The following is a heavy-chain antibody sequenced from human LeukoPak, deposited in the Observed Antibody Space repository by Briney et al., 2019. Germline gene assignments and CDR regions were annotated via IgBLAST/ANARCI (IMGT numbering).Heavy chain of an antibody. V-gene: IGHV4-59*01. CDR1: GGSISSYY. J-gene: IGHJ4*01. Sequence: TSETLSLTCTVSGGSISSYYWSWIGQPPGKGLEWIGYIYYSGSTKYNPSLKSRVTISVDTSKNQFSLKLSSVTAADTAVYYCARSYGSGSYYIGWGHGSLVTVSS. D-gene: IGHD3-10*01. CDR3: ARSYGSGSYYIG. CDR2: IYYSGST.